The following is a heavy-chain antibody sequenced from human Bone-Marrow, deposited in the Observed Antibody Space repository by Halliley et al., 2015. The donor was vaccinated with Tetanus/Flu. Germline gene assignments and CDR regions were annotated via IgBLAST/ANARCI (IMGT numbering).Heavy chain of an antibody. J-gene: IGHJ4*02. Sequence: SSRGSTIYYADSVKGRFTISRDNAKNSVYLQMNSVSDEDTAVYYCARLHYYYDSSGYYAAFDYWGLGILVSVSS. V-gene: IGHV3-11*04. CDR2: SSRGSTI. CDR3: ARLHYYYDSSGYYAAFDY. D-gene: IGHD3-22*01.